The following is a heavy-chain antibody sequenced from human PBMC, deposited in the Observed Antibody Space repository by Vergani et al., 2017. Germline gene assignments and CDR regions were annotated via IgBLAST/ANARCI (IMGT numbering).Heavy chain of an antibody. J-gene: IGHJ2*01. Sequence: VQLVESGGGLVQPGASVKVSCKVSGYTLTELSMHWVRQAPGKGLEWMGGFDPEDGETIYAQKFQGRVTMTEDTSTDTAYMELSSLRSEDTAVYYCASSSGPNYYWYFDLWGRGTLVTVSS. CDR3: ASSSGPNYYWYFDL. D-gene: IGHD3-22*01. CDR1: GYTLTELS. CDR2: FDPEDGET. V-gene: IGHV1-24*01.